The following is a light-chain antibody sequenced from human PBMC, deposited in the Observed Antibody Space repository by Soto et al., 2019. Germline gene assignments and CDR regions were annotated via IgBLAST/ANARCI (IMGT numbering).Light chain of an antibody. Sequence: DIQMTQSPSPLSASVGDSVTITCRASQDINNFLAWFQQKPGKAPKSLIFAASSLHSGVPSRFSGSGSGTDFTLTISSLQAEDFGTYYCQHYDGYPQTFGQGTRLEIK. CDR3: QHYDGYPQT. V-gene: IGKV1-16*01. J-gene: IGKJ5*01. CDR2: AAS. CDR1: QDINNF.